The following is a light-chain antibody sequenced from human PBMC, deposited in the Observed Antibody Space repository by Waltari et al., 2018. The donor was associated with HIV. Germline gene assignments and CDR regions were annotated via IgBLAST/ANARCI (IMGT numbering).Light chain of an antibody. J-gene: IGKJ4*01. CDR2: DAS. Sequence: EIVLTQSPATLFLSPGERTTLSCRASQSVGSSLAWYQQKPGQAPRLLIYDASSRATGIPARFSGSGSGTDFTLTISSLQPEDFAVYYCQQRSNWPPLTFGGGTKVGIK. CDR3: QQRSNWPPLT. V-gene: IGKV3-11*01. CDR1: QSVGSS.